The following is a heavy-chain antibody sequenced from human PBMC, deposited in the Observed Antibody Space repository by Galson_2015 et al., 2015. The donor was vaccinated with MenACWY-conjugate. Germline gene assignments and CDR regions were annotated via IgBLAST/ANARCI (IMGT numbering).Heavy chain of an antibody. CDR1: GFTFSDHY. J-gene: IGHJ3*02. D-gene: IGHD3-16*01. CDR2: IRDKAHSYTT. Sequence: SLRLSCAASGFTFSDHYMDWVRQAPGKGLEWVGRIRDKAHSYTTEYAASVKGRFSGSRDDSKNSLFLQMNSLKAEDTAVYYCVRVLMTHYGFDIWVQGTMVTVSS. CDR3: VRVLMTHYGFDI. V-gene: IGHV3-72*01.